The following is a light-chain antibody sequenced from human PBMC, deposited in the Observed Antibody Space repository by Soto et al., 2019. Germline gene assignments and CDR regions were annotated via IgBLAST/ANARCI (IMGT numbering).Light chain of an antibody. CDR1: QRISSSY. Sequence: EKVLTQSPGTLSLSPGERVTLSCRASQRISSSYLAWYQQKPGQAPRLLIYGASSRATGIPDRFSGSGSGTDFTLTISRLEPEDFAVYYCQQYGSSPFDFGPGTKVDIK. J-gene: IGKJ3*01. CDR2: GAS. V-gene: IGKV3-20*01. CDR3: QQYGSSPFD.